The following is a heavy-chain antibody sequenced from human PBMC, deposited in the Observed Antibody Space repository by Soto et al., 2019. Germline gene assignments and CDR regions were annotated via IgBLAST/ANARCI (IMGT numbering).Heavy chain of an antibody. V-gene: IGHV3-21*01. CDR3: ARDWYYYILSGLAREAFDI. CDR2: ISSSSSYI. CDR1: GFTFSSYS. Sequence: PGESLKISCAASGFTFSSYSMNWVRQAPGKGLEWVSSISSSSSYIYYADSVKGRFTISRDNAKNSLYLQMNSLRAEDTAVYYCARDWYYYILSGLAREAFDISRQGTMVT. D-gene: IGHD3-9*01. J-gene: IGHJ3*02.